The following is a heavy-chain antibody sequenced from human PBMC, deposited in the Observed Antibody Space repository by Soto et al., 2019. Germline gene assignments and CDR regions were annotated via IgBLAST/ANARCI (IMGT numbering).Heavy chain of an antibody. J-gene: IGHJ5*02. Sequence: QVQLQQWGAGLLKPSETLSLTCAVHGGSFSGYYWNWICQPPGKGLEWIGEINHNGGTNYNPSLRSRVTISVDTSKNQFSLKMSSVTAADTAVFYCARRNDILTGYSNGWFDPWGQGTLVTVSS. D-gene: IGHD3-9*01. CDR2: INHNGGT. V-gene: IGHV4-34*01. CDR1: GGSFSGYY. CDR3: ARRNDILTGYSNGWFDP.